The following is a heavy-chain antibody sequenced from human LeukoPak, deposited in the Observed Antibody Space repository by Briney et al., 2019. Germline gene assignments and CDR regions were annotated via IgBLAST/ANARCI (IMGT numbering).Heavy chain of an antibody. J-gene: IGHJ5*02. CDR1: GYTFTGYY. D-gene: IGHD2-2*02. CDR3: ARAVPAAIHWFDP. CDR2: INPNSGGT. V-gene: IGHV1-2*02. Sequence: ASVKVPCKASGYTFTGYYMHWVRQAPGQGLEWMGWINPNSGGTNYAQKFQGRVTMTRDTSISTAYMELSRLRSDDTAVYYCARAVPAAIHWFDPWGQGTLVTVSS.